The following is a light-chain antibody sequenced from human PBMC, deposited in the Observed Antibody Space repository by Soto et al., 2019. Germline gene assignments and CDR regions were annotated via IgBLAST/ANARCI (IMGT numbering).Light chain of an antibody. Sequence: DIVMTQSPLSLPVTPGEPASMSCRSSQSLLHSNGYNYFDWYLQKPGQSPQLLIYLGSNRASGVPDRFSGSGSGTDFTLKISRVEAEDVGVSYCMQALQIPPTFGQGTRLEIK. CDR2: LGS. V-gene: IGKV2-28*01. J-gene: IGKJ5*01. CDR3: MQALQIPPT. CDR1: QSLLHSNGYNY.